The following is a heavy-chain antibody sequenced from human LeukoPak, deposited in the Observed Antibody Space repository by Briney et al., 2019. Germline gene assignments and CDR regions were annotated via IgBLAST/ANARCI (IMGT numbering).Heavy chain of an antibody. Sequence: EASVKVSCKVSGYTLTELSMHWVRQAPGKGLEWMGGFDPEDGETIYAQKFQGRVTMTEDTSTDTAYMELSSLRSEDTAVYYCATARLPGSYSSSWGMDVWGQGTTVTVSS. D-gene: IGHD6-13*01. CDR3: ATARLPGSYSSSWGMDV. CDR1: GYTLTELS. V-gene: IGHV1-24*01. J-gene: IGHJ6*02. CDR2: FDPEDGET.